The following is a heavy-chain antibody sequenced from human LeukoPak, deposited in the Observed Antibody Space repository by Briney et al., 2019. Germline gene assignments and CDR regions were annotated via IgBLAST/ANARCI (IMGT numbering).Heavy chain of an antibody. CDR2: TKQDGSER. CDR3: ARGGSYPDY. V-gene: IGHV3-7*01. Sequence: GGSLRLSCAASGFTSSNYWMSWVRQAPGKGLEWVANTKQDGSERYYVDSVKGRFIISRDNTKSSLYLQMESLRAEDRAVYICARGGSYPDYWGQGTLVTVSS. D-gene: IGHD3-16*01. CDR1: GFTSSNYW. J-gene: IGHJ4*02.